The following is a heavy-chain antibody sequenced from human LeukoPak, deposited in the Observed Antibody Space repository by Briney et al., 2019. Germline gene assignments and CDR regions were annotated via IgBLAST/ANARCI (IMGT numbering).Heavy chain of an antibody. CDR2: IYYSGST. J-gene: IGHJ5*02. D-gene: IGHD6-19*01. Sequence: PSQTLSLTCTVSGGSISSGDYYWSWIRQPPGTGLEWIGYIYYSGSTYYNPSLKSRVTISVDTSKNQFSLKLSSVTAADTAVYCCASLDSSGYWFDPWGQGTLVTVSS. CDR3: ASLDSSGYWFDP. CDR1: GGSISSGDYY. V-gene: IGHV4-30-4*01.